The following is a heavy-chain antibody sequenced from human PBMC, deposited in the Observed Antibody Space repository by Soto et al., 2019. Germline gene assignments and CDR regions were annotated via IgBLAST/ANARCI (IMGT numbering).Heavy chain of an antibody. CDR3: ANGKDGVSYYYGMDV. Sequence: VQLVESGGGVVQPGTSLRLSCVVSGLTFRDSGMHWVRQAPGKGLEWVAVISFDGSERHYRDSVKGRFSISRDNSRNTLYLQMNSLRGDDSAVYYCANGKDGVSYYYGMDVWGQGSTVTVSS. CDR1: GLTFRDSG. V-gene: IGHV3-30*18. J-gene: IGHJ6*02. CDR2: ISFDGSER. D-gene: IGHD1-26*01.